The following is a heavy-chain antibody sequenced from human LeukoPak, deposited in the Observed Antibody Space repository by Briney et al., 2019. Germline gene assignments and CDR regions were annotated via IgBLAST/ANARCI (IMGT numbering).Heavy chain of an antibody. J-gene: IGHJ4*02. V-gene: IGHV1-2*02. Sequence: ASVKVSCKASGYTFTGYYMHWVRQAPGQGLEWMGWINPNSGGTNYAQKFQGRVTMTRDTSISTAYMELSRLRSDDTAVYYCARATTVTFCFDYWGQGTLVTVSS. CDR1: GYTFTGYY. D-gene: IGHD4-17*01. CDR3: ARATTVTFCFDY. CDR2: INPNSGGT.